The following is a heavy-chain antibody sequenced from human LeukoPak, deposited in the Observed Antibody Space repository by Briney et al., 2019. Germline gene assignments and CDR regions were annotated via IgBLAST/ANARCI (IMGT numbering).Heavy chain of an antibody. D-gene: IGHD2-15*01. CDR1: GFTFSSYS. CDR2: ISSSSSTI. J-gene: IGHJ4*02. V-gene: IGHV3-48*01. CDR3: ASGGYCSGGSCYPSAIDY. Sequence: GRSLRLSCAASGFTFSSYSMNWVRQAPGKGLEWVSYISSSSSTIYYADSVRGRFTISRDNSKNTLYLQMNSLRAEDTAVYYCASGGYCSGGSCYPSAIDYWGQGTLVTVSS.